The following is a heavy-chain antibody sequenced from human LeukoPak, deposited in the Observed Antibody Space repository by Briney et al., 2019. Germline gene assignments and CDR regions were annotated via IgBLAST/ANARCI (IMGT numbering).Heavy chain of an antibody. V-gene: IGHV3-21*01. J-gene: IGHJ6*03. CDR3: ARTTSGATFSDYYYYHMDV. D-gene: IGHD1-26*01. CDR2: ITSSSTYI. CDR1: GFTFSSYS. Sequence: GGSLRLSCAASGFTFSSYSMNWVRQAPGNGLECVSSITSSSTYIHYADSVKGRFTISRDNAKDSLYLQMNSLRAEDTAVYYCARTTSGATFSDYYYYHMDVWGKGTTVTVSS.